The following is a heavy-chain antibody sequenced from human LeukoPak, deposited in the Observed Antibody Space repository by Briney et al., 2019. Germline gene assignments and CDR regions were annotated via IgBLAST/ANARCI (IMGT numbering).Heavy chain of an antibody. V-gene: IGHV3-21*04. CDR2: ISSSSSYI. Sequence: GGSLRLSCTASRFTFNIYAMHWVRQAPGKGLEWVSSISSSSSYIYYADSVKGRFTISRDNSKNTLYLQMNSLRAEDTAVYYCASEEGRGSAPRYWGQGTLVTVSS. CDR1: RFTFNIYA. D-gene: IGHD3-16*01. CDR3: ASEEGRGSAPRY. J-gene: IGHJ4*02.